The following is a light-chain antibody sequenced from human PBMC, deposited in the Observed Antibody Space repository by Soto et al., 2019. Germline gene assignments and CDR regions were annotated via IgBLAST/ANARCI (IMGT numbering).Light chain of an antibody. Sequence: DIQMTQSPSSLSASIGDRVTITCQASQDIRKYLNWYQQKPGKAPKLLICDASNLETGVPSRFSGSASGTDFTFTISSLQPEDIATYYCQQYDDLPFTFGPGTKVDIK. CDR1: QDIRKY. J-gene: IGKJ3*01. CDR2: DAS. CDR3: QQYDDLPFT. V-gene: IGKV1-33*01.